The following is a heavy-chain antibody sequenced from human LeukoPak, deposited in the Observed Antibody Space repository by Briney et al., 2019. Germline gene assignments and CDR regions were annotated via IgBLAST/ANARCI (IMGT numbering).Heavy chain of an antibody. J-gene: IGHJ6*03. V-gene: IGHV1-2*02. D-gene: IGHD6-19*01. CDR2: INPNSGGT. CDR1: GYTFTGYY. CDR3: ARGPDKQWLAHYYYYYMDV. Sequence: ASVKVSCKASGYTFTGYYMHWVRQAPGQGLEWMGWINPNSGGTNYAQKFQGRVTMTRETSISTAYMELSRLRSDDTAVYYCARGPDKQWLAHYYYYYMDVWGKGTTVTVSS.